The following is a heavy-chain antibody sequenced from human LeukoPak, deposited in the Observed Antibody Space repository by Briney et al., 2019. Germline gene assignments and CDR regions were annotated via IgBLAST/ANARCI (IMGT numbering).Heavy chain of an antibody. V-gene: IGHV4-59*01. D-gene: IGHD3-9*01. CDR1: GGSISSYY. CDR2: IYYSGST. Sequence: SETLSLTCTVSGGSISSYYWSWIRQPPGKGLEWIGYIYYSGSTNYNLSLKSRVTISVDTSKNQFSLKLSSVTAADTAVYYCARSGSFILTGYSPVNRVGAFDIWGQGTMVTVSS. J-gene: IGHJ3*02. CDR3: ARSGSFILTGYSPVNRVGAFDI.